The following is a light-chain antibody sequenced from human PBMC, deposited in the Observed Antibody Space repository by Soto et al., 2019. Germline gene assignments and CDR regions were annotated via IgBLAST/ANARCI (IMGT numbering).Light chain of an antibody. V-gene: IGKV1-5*01. CDR1: QNVDTW. CDR3: QQYNSYSWT. J-gene: IGKJ1*01. CDR2: DAS. Sequence: DIRMTQSPSTLSASVGDRVTITCRASQNVDTWLAWYQQKPGKAPKVLIYDASSLESGVPSRFSGSGSGTEFTLTISSLQPDDFATYYCQQYNSYSWTFGQGTKVDIK.